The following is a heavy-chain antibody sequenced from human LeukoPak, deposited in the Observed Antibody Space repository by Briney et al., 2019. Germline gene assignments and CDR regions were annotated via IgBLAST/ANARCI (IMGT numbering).Heavy chain of an antibody. CDR3: ARQGGMVASGYYYYGMDV. Sequence: SETLSLTCTLSGGSLSGYYWSWIRQPPGKGLEWIGYIYYSGSSNYNPSLKSRVTISVDTSKNQFSLELSSVTAADTAVYYCARQGGMVASGYYYYGMDVWGQGTTVTVSS. CDR1: GGSLSGYY. J-gene: IGHJ6*02. CDR2: IYYSGSS. V-gene: IGHV4-59*08. D-gene: IGHD1-26*01.